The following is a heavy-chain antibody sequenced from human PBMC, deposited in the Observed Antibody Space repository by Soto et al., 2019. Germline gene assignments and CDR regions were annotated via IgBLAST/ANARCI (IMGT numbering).Heavy chain of an antibody. V-gene: IGHV4-30-4*08. J-gene: IGHJ6*01. CDR2: IYYSGST. D-gene: IGHD3-10*01. CDR1: GGTISSGCYY. CDR3: ARVGVKLRLMSYYYGTGRRYSGTAV. Sequence: PSETLSLTCRVSGGTISSGCYYWSRISKPPGKGLEWIGYIYYSGSTYYNPSLKSRVTISVDTSKNQFSLKLSSVTAADTAVYYCARVGVKLRLMSYYYGTGRRYSGTAVWGQGTTVTVSS.